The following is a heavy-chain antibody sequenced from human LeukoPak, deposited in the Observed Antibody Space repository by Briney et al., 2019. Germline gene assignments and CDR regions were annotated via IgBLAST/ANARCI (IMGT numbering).Heavy chain of an antibody. CDR1: GFTFSTYN. CDR3: TRARLSTGRSGWYGY. CDR2: IRSKAYGGTT. D-gene: IGHD6-19*01. Sequence: GGSLRLSCAASGFTFSTYNMNWVRQAPGKGLEWVGFIRSKAYGGTTEYAASVKGRFTISRDDSKSIAYLQMNSLKTEDTAVYYCTRARLSTGRSGWYGYWGQGTLVTVSS. J-gene: IGHJ4*02. V-gene: IGHV3-49*04.